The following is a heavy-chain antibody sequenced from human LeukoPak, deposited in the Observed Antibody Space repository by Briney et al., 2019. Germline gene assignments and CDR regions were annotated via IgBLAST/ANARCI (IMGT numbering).Heavy chain of an antibody. CDR2: ISANDGNT. CDR3: ARESHVTREDY. V-gene: IGHV1-18*01. CDR1: GYTFTSYG. J-gene: IGHJ4*02. Sequence: GASVKVSCKASGYTFTSYGISWVRQAPRQGLEWMGWISANDGNTDYPQKLQGRVTMTTDTSTSTAYMELRSLRSDDTAVYYCARESHVTREDYWGQGTLVTVSS. D-gene: IGHD3-10*01.